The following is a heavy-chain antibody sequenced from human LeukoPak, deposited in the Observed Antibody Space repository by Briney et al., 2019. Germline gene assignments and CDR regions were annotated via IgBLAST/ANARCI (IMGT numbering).Heavy chain of an antibody. Sequence: SETLSLTCTVSGGSISSHYWSWIRQPPGKGLEWIGYIYYSGSTNYNPSLKNRVTISVDTSKNQFSLKLSSVTAADTAVYYCARVIVGATLWFDPWGQGTLVTVSS. J-gene: IGHJ5*02. CDR2: IYYSGST. V-gene: IGHV4-59*11. CDR3: ARVIVGATLWFDP. CDR1: GGSISSHY. D-gene: IGHD1-26*01.